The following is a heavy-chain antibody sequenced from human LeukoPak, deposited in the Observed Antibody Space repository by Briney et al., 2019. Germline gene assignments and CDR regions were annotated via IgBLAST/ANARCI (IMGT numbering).Heavy chain of an antibody. J-gene: IGHJ4*02. CDR2: IYYRRNT. D-gene: IGHD7-27*01. CDR1: GGPISTSNYY. CDR3: PRDTIPPRNATEQKTGTYY. V-gene: IGHV4-39*02. Sequence: SETLSLTCTVSGGPISTSNYYWAWIRQPPGKGLQWIGSIYYRRNTYYNPSLKSRVTMSVDTSKNQFSLTLTSVTAADTALSYCPRDTIPPRNATEQKTGTYYWGQGTLVTVSS.